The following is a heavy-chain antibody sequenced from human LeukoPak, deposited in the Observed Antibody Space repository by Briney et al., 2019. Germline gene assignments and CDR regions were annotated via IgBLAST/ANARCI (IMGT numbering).Heavy chain of an antibody. J-gene: IGHJ5*02. CDR3: ARGLLFSWFDP. CDR2: IYYSGST. V-gene: IGHV4-31*03. D-gene: IGHD2-21*02. Sequence: PSETLSLTCTVSGGSISSGGYYWSWIRQHPGKGLEWIGYIYYSGSTYYNPSLKSRVTISVDTSKNQFSLKLSSVTAADTAVYCCARGLLFSWFDPWGQGTLVTVSS. CDR1: GGSISSGGYY.